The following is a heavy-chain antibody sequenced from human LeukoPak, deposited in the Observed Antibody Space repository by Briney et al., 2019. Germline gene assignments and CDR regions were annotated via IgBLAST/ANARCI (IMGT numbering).Heavy chain of an antibody. V-gene: IGHV1-58*02. D-gene: IGHD3-22*01. J-gene: IGHJ4*02. CDR2: IAVGSGNT. CDR3: AAVFGSGYYYYFDY. Sequence: SVKVSCKASGFTFTSSSMQWVRQARGQRLEWIGWIAVGSGNTNYAQKFQGRVTITRDISTSTAYMELSSLRSEDTAVYYCAAVFGSGYYYYFDYWGRGTLVTVSS. CDR1: GFTFTSSS.